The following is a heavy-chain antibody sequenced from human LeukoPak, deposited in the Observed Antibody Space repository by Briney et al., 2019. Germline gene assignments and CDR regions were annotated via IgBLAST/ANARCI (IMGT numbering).Heavy chain of an antibody. Sequence: SVKVSCKASGGTFSSYAISWVRQAPGQGLEWMGGIIPIFGTANYAQKFQGRVTITADESTSTAYIELSSLRSEDTAVYYCARSLDTAMAIDYWGQGTLVTVSS. D-gene: IGHD5-18*01. V-gene: IGHV1-69*13. J-gene: IGHJ4*02. CDR3: ARSLDTAMAIDY. CDR1: GGTFSSYA. CDR2: IIPIFGTA.